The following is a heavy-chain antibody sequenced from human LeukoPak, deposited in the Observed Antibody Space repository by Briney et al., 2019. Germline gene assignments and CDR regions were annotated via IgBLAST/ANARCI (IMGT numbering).Heavy chain of an antibody. CDR2: IWYDGSNK. D-gene: IGHD2-15*01. J-gene: IGHJ1*01. CDR3: ARDRYCSGGSCYSPSLTGYFQH. CDR1: RFTFNSYG. V-gene: IGHV3-33*01. Sequence: GRSLKLSCAASRFTFNSYGMHWVRQAAGKGLERVAVIWYDGSNKYYADSLKGRVTISRDNSKNPLYPQMNSLRAEDTAVYYCARDRYCSGGSCYSPSLTGYFQHWGQGTLVTVSS.